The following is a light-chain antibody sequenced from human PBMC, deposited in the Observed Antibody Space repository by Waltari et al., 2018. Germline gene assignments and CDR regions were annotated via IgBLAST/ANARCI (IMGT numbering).Light chain of an antibody. V-gene: IGKV1-33*01. CDR2: DAS. Sequence: DIQMTQSPSSLSASVGDRVTIPCQASQDITNYLNWYKQKPGKAPNLLIYDASNLETGVPSRFSGGGSGTDVSFTISSLQPEDNATYYCQQFDNVPLTFGGGTKVEIK. CDR1: QDITNY. CDR3: QQFDNVPLT. J-gene: IGKJ4*01.